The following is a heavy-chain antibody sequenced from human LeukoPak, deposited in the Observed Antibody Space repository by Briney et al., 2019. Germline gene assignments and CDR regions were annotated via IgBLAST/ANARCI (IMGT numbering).Heavy chain of an antibody. D-gene: IGHD1-26*01. J-gene: IGHJ4*02. V-gene: IGHV4-59*12. Sequence: SETLSLTCTVSGGSISSYYWSWIRQPPGKGLEWIGYIYYSGSTNYNPSLKSRVTISVDTSKNQFSLKLSSVTAADTAVYYCARARRSGSYYDYFDYWGQGTLVTVSS. CDR1: GGSISSYY. CDR3: ARARRSGSYYDYFDY. CDR2: IYYSGST.